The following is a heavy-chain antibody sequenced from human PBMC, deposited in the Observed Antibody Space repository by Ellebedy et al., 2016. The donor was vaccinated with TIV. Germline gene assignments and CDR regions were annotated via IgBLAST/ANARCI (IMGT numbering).Heavy chain of an antibody. V-gene: IGHV3-11*01. CDR1: GFTFSDYF. CDR3: GRAREPGYFAYYYHGMDV. Sequence: GESLKISCAGSGFTFSDYFMTWVRQAPGKGLEWVSYIINTGSTIYYADSVKGRFTVARDNSKNSLFLQMNNLKGEDAAVYYCGRAREPGYFAYYYHGMDVWGQGTTVTVSS. D-gene: IGHD3-9*01. J-gene: IGHJ6*02. CDR2: IINTGSTI.